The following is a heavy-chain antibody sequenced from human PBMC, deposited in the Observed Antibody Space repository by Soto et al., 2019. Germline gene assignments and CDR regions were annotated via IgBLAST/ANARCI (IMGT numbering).Heavy chain of an antibody. J-gene: IGHJ4*02. D-gene: IGHD3-22*01. CDR2: ISSSSSYT. CDR1: GFTFSDYY. CDR3: ARGGGSGYYTIAY. Sequence: GGSLRLACAASGFTFSDYYMSWIRQAPGKGLEWVSYISSSSSYTNYADSVKGRFTISRDNAKNSLYLQMNSLRAEDTAVYYCARGGGSGYYTIAYWGQGTLVTVSS. V-gene: IGHV3-11*05.